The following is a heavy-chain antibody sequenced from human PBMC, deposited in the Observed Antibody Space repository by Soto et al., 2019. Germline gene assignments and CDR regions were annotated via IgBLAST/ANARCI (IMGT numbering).Heavy chain of an antibody. Sequence: QVQLQESGPALVRPSDSLSLMCSVSGVPITTFYWSWIRQAPGKGLEYIGYIYYGGSTHYNPALKSRVTLSVHTANNEFSLKLRSVTAAATAAHYCARGKLLNNKYGLDVWGQGTTVIV. CDR3: ARGKLLNNKYGLDV. CDR1: GVPITTFY. CDR2: IYYGGST. V-gene: IGHV4-59*07. J-gene: IGHJ6*02. D-gene: IGHD3-10*01.